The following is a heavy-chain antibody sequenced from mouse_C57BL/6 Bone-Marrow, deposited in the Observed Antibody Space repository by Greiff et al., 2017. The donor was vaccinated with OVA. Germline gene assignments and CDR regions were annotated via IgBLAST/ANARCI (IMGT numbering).Heavy chain of an antibody. D-gene: IGHD2-12*01. J-gene: IGHJ1*03. Sequence: EVQLQQSGPELVKPGASVKISCKASGYTFTDYYMNWVKQSHGKSLEWIGDINPNNGGTSYNQKFKGKATLTVDKSSSTAYMELRSLTSEDSAVYYCAREVSLRRHWYFDVWGTGTTVTVSS. V-gene: IGHV1-26*01. CDR2: INPNNGGT. CDR1: GYTFTDYY. CDR3: AREVSLRRHWYFDV.